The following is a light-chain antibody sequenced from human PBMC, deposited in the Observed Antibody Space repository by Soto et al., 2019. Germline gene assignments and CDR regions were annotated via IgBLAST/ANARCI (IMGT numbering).Light chain of an antibody. CDR1: QSVSSSY. V-gene: IGKV3D-20*02. J-gene: IGKJ5*01. CDR3: HQRQYWPPIT. CDR2: GAS. Sequence: EVVMTQSPATLSLSPGERATLSCRASQSVSSSYLAWYQQKPGQAPRLLIYGASNRATGIPARFSGSGSGTDFTLTISSLEPEDFAVYYCHQRQYWPPITFGQGTRLEIK.